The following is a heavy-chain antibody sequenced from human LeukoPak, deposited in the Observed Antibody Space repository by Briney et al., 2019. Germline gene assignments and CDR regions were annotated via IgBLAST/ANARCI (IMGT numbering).Heavy chain of an antibody. CDR3: ARDLIGSGADDAFDI. CDR2: IYHSGST. Sequence: SETLSLTCTVSGGSISSHYWSWIRQPPGKGLEWIGSIYHSGSTYYNPSLKSRVTISVDTSKNQFSLKLSSVTAADTAVYYCARDLIGSGADDAFDIWGQGTMVTVSS. V-gene: IGHV4-38-2*02. J-gene: IGHJ3*02. CDR1: GGSISSHY. D-gene: IGHD3-10*01.